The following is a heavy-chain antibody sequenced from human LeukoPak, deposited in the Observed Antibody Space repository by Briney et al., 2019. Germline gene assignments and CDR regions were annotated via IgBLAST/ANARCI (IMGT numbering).Heavy chain of an antibody. V-gene: IGHV4-31*02. CDR3: ARDRVVAAKYYYYYYGMDV. D-gene: IGHD2-15*01. CDR2: IYYSGST. J-gene: IGHJ6*02. Sequence: WVRQAPGKGLEWIGYIYYSGSTYYNPSLKSRVTISVDTSKNQFSLKLSSVTAADTAVYYCARDRVVAAKYYYYYYGMDVWGQGTTVTVSS.